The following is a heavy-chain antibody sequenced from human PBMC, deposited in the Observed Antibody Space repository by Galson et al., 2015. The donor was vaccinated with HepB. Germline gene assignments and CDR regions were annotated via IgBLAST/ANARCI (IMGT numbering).Heavy chain of an antibody. D-gene: IGHD2-21*01. CDR2: IYYSGST. V-gene: IGHV4-59*12. CDR3: ARYSPGYYYYGMDV. Sequence: SETLSLTCTVSGGSISSYYWSWIRQPPGKGLEWIGYIYYSGSTNYNPSLKSRVTISVDTSKNQFSLKLSSVTAADTAVYYCARYSPGYYYYGMDVWGQGTTVTVSS. J-gene: IGHJ6*02. CDR1: GGSISSYY.